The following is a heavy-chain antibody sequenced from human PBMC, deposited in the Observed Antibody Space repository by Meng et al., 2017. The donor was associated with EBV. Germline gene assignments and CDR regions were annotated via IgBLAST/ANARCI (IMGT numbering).Heavy chain of an antibody. CDR2: LIPMSDAP. J-gene: IGHJ4*02. Sequence: QWQLVQSGGEVRKPGSSVKVSCKPSGGTFRSDAVSWVRQAPGQGLEWMGGLIPMSDAPHYAQKFQGRVTMTADESTNTHYMDLSGLRFEDTAVYYCASESGRGFTPDYWGQGTLVTVSS. V-gene: IGHV1-69*01. D-gene: IGHD3-10*01. CDR3: ASESGRGFTPDY. CDR1: GGTFRSDA.